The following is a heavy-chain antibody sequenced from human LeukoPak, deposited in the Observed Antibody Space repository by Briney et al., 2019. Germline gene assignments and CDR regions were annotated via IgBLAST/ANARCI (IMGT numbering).Heavy chain of an antibody. V-gene: IGHV1-18*01. CDR3: ARDPHGYQLLPGGYYYYMDV. J-gene: IGHJ6*03. CDR1: GGTFSSYA. Sequence: ASVKVSCKASGGTFSSYAISWVRQAPGQGLEWMGWISAYNGNTNYAQKLQGRVTMTTDTSTSTAYMELRSVRSDDTAVYYCARDPHGYQLLPGGYYYYMDVWGKGTTVTVSS. D-gene: IGHD2-2*01. CDR2: ISAYNGNT.